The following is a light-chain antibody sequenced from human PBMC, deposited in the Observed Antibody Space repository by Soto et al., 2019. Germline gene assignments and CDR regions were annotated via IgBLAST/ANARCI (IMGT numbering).Light chain of an antibody. CDR3: QQSNNWPPHT. V-gene: IGKV3-15*01. Sequence: EIVMTQSPATLSVSPGERATLSCRASQSVSSNLAWYQQKPGHAPSLLIYGASTRATGIPARFSGSGSGTEFTLTISSLQSEDFAVYYCQQSNNWPPHTFGGGTKVEIK. J-gene: IGKJ4*01. CDR1: QSVSSN. CDR2: GAS.